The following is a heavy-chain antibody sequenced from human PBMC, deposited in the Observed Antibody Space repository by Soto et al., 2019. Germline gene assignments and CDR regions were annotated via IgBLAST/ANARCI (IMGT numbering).Heavy chain of an antibody. CDR1: GFTFSSYA. Sequence: EVQLLESGGGLVQPGGSLRLSCAASGFTFSSYAMSWVRQAPGKGLEWVSAISGSGGSTYYADSVKGRFTISRDNSKXTXYXXMNSLSAEDTAVYYCAKDGGYSYGYSPRYYYGMDVWGQGTTVTVSS. CDR2: ISGSGGST. V-gene: IGHV3-23*01. CDR3: AKDGGYSYGYSPRYYYGMDV. J-gene: IGHJ6*02. D-gene: IGHD5-18*01.